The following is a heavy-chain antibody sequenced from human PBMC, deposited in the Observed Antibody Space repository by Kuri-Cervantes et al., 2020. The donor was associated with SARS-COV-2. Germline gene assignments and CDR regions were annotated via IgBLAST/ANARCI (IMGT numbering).Heavy chain of an antibody. V-gene: IGHV3-21*01. J-gene: IGHJ4*02. Sequence: GGPLRPSCAASGFTFNSYSMNGVRQAPGKGLEWVSSISTSSSYIYYADSVKGRFTISRDTAKNSLYLQMHSLRAEDTAVYYCARVTTVTEGYWGQGTLVTVSS. D-gene: IGHD4-11*01. CDR2: ISTSSSYI. CDR1: GFTFNSYS. CDR3: ARVTTVTEGY.